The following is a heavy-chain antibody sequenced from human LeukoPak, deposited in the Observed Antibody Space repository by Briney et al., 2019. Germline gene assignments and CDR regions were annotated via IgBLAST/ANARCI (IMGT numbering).Heavy chain of an antibody. J-gene: IGHJ4*02. CDR1: GFTFSSSA. CDR3: TRRDSSVYYFDY. D-gene: IGHD6-19*01. Sequence: GGSLRLSCAASGFTFSSSAMHWVRQASGKGLEWLGRIRSKANTYATAYAASVKGRFTISRDDSNNTAYLQMNSLKTEDTAVYYCTRRDSSVYYFDYWGQGTLVTVSS. V-gene: IGHV3-73*01. CDR2: IRSKANTYAT.